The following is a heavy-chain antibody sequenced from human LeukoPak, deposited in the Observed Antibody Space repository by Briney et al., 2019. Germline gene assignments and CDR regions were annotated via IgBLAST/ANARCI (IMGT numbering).Heavy chain of an antibody. J-gene: IGHJ5*02. Sequence: PGGSLRLSCAASGFTFSNAWMSWVRQAPGKGLEWVGRIKSKTDGGTTDYAAPVKGRFTISRDDSKNTLYLQMNSLKTEDTAVYYCTTSIYCSSTSCYRSWGQGTLVTVSS. CDR1: GFTFSNAW. V-gene: IGHV3-15*01. CDR3: TTSIYCSSTSCYRS. D-gene: IGHD2-2*01. CDR2: IKSKTDGGTT.